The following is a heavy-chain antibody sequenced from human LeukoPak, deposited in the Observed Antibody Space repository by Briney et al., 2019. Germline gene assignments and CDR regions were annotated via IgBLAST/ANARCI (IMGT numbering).Heavy chain of an antibody. V-gene: IGHV3-23*01. D-gene: IGHD2-8*01. Sequence: GGSLRLSCAASGFTFSSYAMSWVRQAPGKGLEWVSGISDSGGSTYYAYYADSVKGRFTISRDDSKNTLYLQMNSLRVEDTAVYYCAKARMVYIEDAFDMWGQGTMVTVSS. CDR2: ISDSGGSTYYA. J-gene: IGHJ3*02. CDR3: AKARMVYIEDAFDM. CDR1: GFTFSSYA.